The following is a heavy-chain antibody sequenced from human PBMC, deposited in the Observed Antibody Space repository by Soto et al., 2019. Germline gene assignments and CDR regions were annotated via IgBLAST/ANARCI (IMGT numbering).Heavy chain of an antibody. Sequence: PGGSLRLSCTASRFTFSSYAMNWVRQGPGKGLEWVSGISAGGGDTYYADSVKGRFSISRDNSKNTLYLQMSSLRAEDTAVYYCAKGDTTTLGDAFDIWGQGTMVTVSS. D-gene: IGHD3-16*01. CDR1: RFTFSSYA. CDR2: ISAGGGDT. CDR3: AKGDTTTLGDAFDI. J-gene: IGHJ3*02. V-gene: IGHV3-23*01.